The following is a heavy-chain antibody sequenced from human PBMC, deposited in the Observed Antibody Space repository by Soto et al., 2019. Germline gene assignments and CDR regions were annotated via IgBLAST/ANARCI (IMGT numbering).Heavy chain of an antibody. Sequence: QVQLQQWGAGLLKPSETLSLTCAVYGGSFSGYYWSWIRQPPGKGLEWIGEINHSGSTNYNPSLTSRVTISVDTSKNQFSLKLSSVTAADTAVYYCARDFYRDYYDSSGIRGSDWFDPWGQGTLVTVSS. CDR2: INHSGST. J-gene: IGHJ5*02. D-gene: IGHD3-22*01. CDR3: ARDFYRDYYDSSGIRGSDWFDP. CDR1: GGSFSGYY. V-gene: IGHV4-34*01.